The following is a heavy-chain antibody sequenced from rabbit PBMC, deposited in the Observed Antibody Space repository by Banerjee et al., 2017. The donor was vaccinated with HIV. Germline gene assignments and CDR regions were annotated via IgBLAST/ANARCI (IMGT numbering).Heavy chain of an antibody. V-gene: IGHV1S40*01. CDR2: IYTGSSGTT. Sequence: QSLEESGGDLVKPGASLTLTCTASGFSFSSGYDMCWVRQAPGKGLEWIACIYTGSSGTTYYASWAKGRFTISKTSSTTVTLQVTSLTAADTATYFCARDAKSGGYYFNLWGPGTLVTDS. CDR3: ARDAKSGGYYFNL. D-gene: IGHD1-1*01. CDR1: GFSFSSGYD. J-gene: IGHJ4*01.